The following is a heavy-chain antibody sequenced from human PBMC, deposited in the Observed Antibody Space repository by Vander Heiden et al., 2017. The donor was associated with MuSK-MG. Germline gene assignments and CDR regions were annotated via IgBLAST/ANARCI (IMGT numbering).Heavy chain of an antibody. CDR2: ISDSSDYI. CDR1: GFTFSSYS. V-gene: IGHV3-21*02. D-gene: IGHD3-10*01. Sequence: EVRLVESGGGLVKPGGSLRLSCAASGFTFSSYSMNWVRQAPGKGLEWVSFISDSSDYIYYADSVKGRFTISRDNAKNSMYLQMNSLRAEDTAMYYCARDRLPQGRFGELCEHWGQGTLVTVSS. CDR3: ARDRLPQGRFGELCEH. J-gene: IGHJ4*02.